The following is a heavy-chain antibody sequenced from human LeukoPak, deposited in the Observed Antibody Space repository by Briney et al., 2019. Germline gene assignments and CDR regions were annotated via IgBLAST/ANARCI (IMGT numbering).Heavy chain of an antibody. J-gene: IGHJ5*02. D-gene: IGHD6-13*01. Sequence: SVKVSCKASGYTFTSYYMHWVRQAPGQGLEWMGIINPSGGSTSYAQKFQGRVTMTRDTSTSTVYMELSSLRSEDTAVYYCARVLPRIAAAGEISRFDPWGQGTLVTVSS. CDR2: INPSGGST. CDR1: GYTFTSYY. V-gene: IGHV1-46*03. CDR3: ARVLPRIAAAGEISRFDP.